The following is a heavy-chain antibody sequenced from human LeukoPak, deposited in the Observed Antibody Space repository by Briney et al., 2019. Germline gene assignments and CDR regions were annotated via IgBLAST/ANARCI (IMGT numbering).Heavy chain of an antibody. D-gene: IGHD3-3*01. Sequence: PGESLRLSCAVYGFMFSSYGMHWVRQAPGKGLEWVAFIRYDGSHKYYADSVKGRFTISRDNSKITLYLQMNSLRAEDTAVYYCARGGFGVVIIAGARDAFDIWGQGTMVTVSS. CDR1: GFMFSSYG. V-gene: IGHV3-30*02. CDR2: IRYDGSHK. CDR3: ARGGFGVVIIAGARDAFDI. J-gene: IGHJ3*02.